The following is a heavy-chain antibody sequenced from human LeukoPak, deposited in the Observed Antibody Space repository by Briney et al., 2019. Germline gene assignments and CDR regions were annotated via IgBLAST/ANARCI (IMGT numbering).Heavy chain of an antibody. J-gene: IGHJ4*02. CDR3: ATYRRGYHDSSESYYFDY. CDR1: GFTVSSNY. CDR2: ISGSGDST. Sequence: PGGSLRLSCAASGFTVSSNYMSWVRQAPGKGLEWVSGISGSGDSTYYADSVKGRFTISRDNSKNTLYLQMNGLRAEDTAVYYCATYRRGYHDSSESYYFDYWGQGTLVTVSS. D-gene: IGHD3-22*01. V-gene: IGHV3-23*01.